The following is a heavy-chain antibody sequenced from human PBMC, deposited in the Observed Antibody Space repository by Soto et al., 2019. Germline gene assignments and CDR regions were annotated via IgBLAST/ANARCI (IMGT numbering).Heavy chain of an antibody. Sequence: GGALRLSCAASRFTFISYAMHWVRQAPGKGLEWVAVISYDGSNKYYADSVKGRFTISRDNSKNTLYLQMNSLGAEDTAVYYCARASAATSKYYYYGMDVWGQGTTVTVSS. J-gene: IGHJ6*02. CDR1: RFTFISYA. D-gene: IGHD5-12*01. V-gene: IGHV3-30-3*01. CDR3: ARASAATSKYYYYGMDV. CDR2: ISYDGSNK.